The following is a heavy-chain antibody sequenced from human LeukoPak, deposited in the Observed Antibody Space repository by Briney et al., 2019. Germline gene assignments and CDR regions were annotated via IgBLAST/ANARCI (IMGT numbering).Heavy chain of an antibody. CDR1: TFTFSSFG. D-gene: IGHD6-13*01. J-gene: IGHJ3*02. CDR3: ARKQLGLPGSDTFDI. CDR2: ISGSGGST. V-gene: IGHV3-23*01. Sequence: PGGSLRLSCAASTFTFSSFGMHWVRQAPGKGLEWVSAISGSGGSTYYADSVKGRFTISRDNSKNTLYLQMNSLRAEDTAVYYSARKQLGLPGSDTFDIWGQGTMVTVSS.